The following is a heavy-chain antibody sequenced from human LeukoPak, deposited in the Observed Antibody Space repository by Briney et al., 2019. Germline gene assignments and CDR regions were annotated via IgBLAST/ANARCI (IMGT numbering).Heavy chain of an antibody. D-gene: IGHD5-18*01. CDR2: ISGSGGST. J-gene: IGHJ4*02. Sequence: GGSLRLSCAPSGFTFTSYAMSWVRQAPGKGLEWVSAISGSGGSTYYADSVKGRFTISRDNSKNTLYLQINSLRAEDTAVYYCAKLGYSYDLDYWGQGTLVTVSS. CDR1: GFTFTSYA. CDR3: AKLGYSYDLDY. V-gene: IGHV3-23*01.